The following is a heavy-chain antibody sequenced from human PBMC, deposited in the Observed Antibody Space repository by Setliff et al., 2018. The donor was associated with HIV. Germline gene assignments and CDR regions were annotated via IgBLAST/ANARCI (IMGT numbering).Heavy chain of an antibody. CDR2: IYYSGST. J-gene: IGHJ1*01. CDR1: GGSISSSSYY. V-gene: IGHV4-39*01. Sequence: SETLSLTCTVSGGSISSSSYYWGWIRQPPGKGLEWIGSIYYSGSTYHNPSLKSRLTISVDTSKNQFSLWLSSVTAADTAVYYGASGLWENHGRCFQHWGQGTLVTVSS. D-gene: IGHD1-26*01. CDR3: ASGLWENHGRCFQH.